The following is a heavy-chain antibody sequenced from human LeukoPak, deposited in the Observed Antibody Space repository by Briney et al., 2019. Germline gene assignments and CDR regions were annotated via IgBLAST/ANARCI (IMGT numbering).Heavy chain of an antibody. J-gene: IGHJ4*02. CDR3: STDSGRSYFYFDF. D-gene: IGHD3-10*01. Sequence: ASVRVSCKISGFGLSVLSIHWMRQAPGKGLEWVGGIRPETGEPIFAQKFRGRVTITEDTFTDTGYLELRGLTSEDTAVYYCSTDSGRSYFYFDFWGQGTLVTVSS. CDR2: IRPETGEP. CDR1: GFGLSVLS. V-gene: IGHV1-24*01.